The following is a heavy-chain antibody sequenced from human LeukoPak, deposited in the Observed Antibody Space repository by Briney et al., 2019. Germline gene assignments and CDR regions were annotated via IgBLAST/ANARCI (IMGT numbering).Heavy chain of an antibody. CDR3: ARERYFDY. CDR1: GITFSSYD. V-gene: IGHV3-23*01. Sequence: GGSLRLSCAASGITFSSYDMNWVRQAPGKGLEWVSAITRSSGSTYYTDSVKGRFIISRDNSKNTLFLQMNSLRAEDTAVYYCARERYFDYWGQGTLVTVSS. CDR2: ITRSSGST. J-gene: IGHJ4*02.